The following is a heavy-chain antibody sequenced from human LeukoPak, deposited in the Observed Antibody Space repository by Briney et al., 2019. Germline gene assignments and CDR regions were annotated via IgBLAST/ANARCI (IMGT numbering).Heavy chain of an antibody. Sequence: GRSLRLSCAASGFTFDDYAMHWVRQAPGKGLEWVSGISWNSGSYADSVKGRFTISRDNAKNSLYLQMNSLRAEVTALYYCAKDKQWLGHDAFDIWGQGTMVTVSS. V-gene: IGHV3-9*01. J-gene: IGHJ3*02. CDR1: GFTFDDYA. CDR3: AKDKQWLGHDAFDI. CDR2: ISWNSG. D-gene: IGHD6-19*01.